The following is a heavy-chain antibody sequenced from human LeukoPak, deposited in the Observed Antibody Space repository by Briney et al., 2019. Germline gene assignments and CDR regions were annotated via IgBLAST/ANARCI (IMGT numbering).Heavy chain of an antibody. Sequence: PSVTLSLTCTVSGASISSGGYFWSWIRQPPGKGLEWIGYIYHTGNTYYNPSLESRVTMSVDKSKNQFSLSLASVTVADTAVYYCARERPLDTVVSQDFWGQGTLVIVSS. CDR3: ARERPLDTVVSQDF. CDR1: GASISSGGYF. D-gene: IGHD4-23*01. V-gene: IGHV4-30-2*01. CDR2: IYHTGNT. J-gene: IGHJ4*02.